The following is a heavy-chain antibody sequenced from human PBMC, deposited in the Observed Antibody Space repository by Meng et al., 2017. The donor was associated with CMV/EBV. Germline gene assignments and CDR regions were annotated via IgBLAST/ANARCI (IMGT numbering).Heavy chain of an antibody. Sequence: SETLSLTCTVSGGSISSYYWSWIRQPPGKGLEWIGYIYYSGSTNYNPSLKSRVTISVDTSKNQFSLKLSSVTAADTAVYYCARGRYYDFWSGSDGMDAWGQGTTVTVSS. D-gene: IGHD3-3*01. CDR3: ARGRYYDFWSGSDGMDA. CDR2: IYYSGST. J-gene: IGHJ6*02. CDR1: GGSISSYY. V-gene: IGHV4-59*01.